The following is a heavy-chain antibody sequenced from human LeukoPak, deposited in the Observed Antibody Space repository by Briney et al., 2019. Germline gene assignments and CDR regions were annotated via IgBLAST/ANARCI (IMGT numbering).Heavy chain of an antibody. CDR2: ISGSGGST. V-gene: IGHV3-23*01. CDR3: AKDDNLERGADDAFDI. Sequence: GGSLRLSCAASGFTFSSYAMSWVRQAPGKGLEWVSAISGSGGSTYYADSVKGRFTISRDNSKNTLYLQMNSLRAEDTALYYCAKDDNLERGADDAFDIWGQGTMVTVSS. CDR1: GFTFSSYA. D-gene: IGHD1-1*01. J-gene: IGHJ3*02.